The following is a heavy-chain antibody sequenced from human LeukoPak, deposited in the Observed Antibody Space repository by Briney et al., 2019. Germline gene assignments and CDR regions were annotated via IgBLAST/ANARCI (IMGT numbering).Heavy chain of an antibody. J-gene: IGHJ4*02. CDR2: INHSGST. Sequence: PSETLSLTCAVYGGSFSGYYWSWIRQPPGKGLEWIGEINHSGSTNYNPSLKSRVTISVDTSKNQFSLKLSSVTAADTAVYYCASGKSQYDYVWGSYRNPDRYFDYWGQGTLVTVSS. D-gene: IGHD3-16*02. CDR1: GGSFSGYY. CDR3: ASGKSQYDYVWGSYRNPDRYFDY. V-gene: IGHV4-34*01.